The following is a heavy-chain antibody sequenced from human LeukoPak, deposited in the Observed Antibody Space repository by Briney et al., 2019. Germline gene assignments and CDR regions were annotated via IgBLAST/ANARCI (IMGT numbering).Heavy chain of an antibody. CDR1: GYTFTGYY. CDR2: VNPNSGGT. D-gene: IGHD1-1*01. CDR3: ASQLEVNAFDI. Sequence: ASVKVSCKASGYTFTGYYMHWVRQAPGQGLEWMGRVNPNSGGTNYAQRFQGRVTMTRDTSISTAYMELSRLRSDGTAVYYCASQLEVNAFDIWGQGTMVTVSS. J-gene: IGHJ3*02. V-gene: IGHV1-2*06.